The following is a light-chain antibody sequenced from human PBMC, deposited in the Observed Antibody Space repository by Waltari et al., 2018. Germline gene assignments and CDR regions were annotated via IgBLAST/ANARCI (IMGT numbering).Light chain of an antibody. V-gene: IGKV1-39*01. CDR1: HNIGTF. CDR3: QQTYSALCCT. Sequence: DIQMTQSPVSLSASVGDTVPITCRASHNIGTFLSWYQQRPAKAPTVLIYAASTLQRGVPSRFSGSGSGTDFTLTIFSLQPEDFATYFCQQTYSALCCTFGQGTKLEIK. J-gene: IGKJ2*02. CDR2: AAS.